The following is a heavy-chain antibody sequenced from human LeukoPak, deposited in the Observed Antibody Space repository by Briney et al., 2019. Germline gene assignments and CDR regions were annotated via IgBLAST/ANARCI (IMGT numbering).Heavy chain of an antibody. CDR2: INPSSGGT. CDR3: ARAGEVEGLGYSYGRRPLYYYYYMDV. V-gene: IGHV1-46*01. CDR1: GYTFTSYY. J-gene: IGHJ6*03. D-gene: IGHD5-18*01. Sequence: GASVKVSCKASGYTFTSYYMHWVRQAPGQGLEWMGRINPSSGGTSYAQKFQGRVTMTRDTSMSTADMELSSLRSEDTSVYYCARAGEVEGLGYSYGRRPLYYYYYMDVWGKGTTVTVSS.